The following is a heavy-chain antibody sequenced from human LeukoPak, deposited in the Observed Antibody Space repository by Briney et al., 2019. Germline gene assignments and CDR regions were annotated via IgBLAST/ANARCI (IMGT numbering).Heavy chain of an antibody. J-gene: IGHJ6*02. Sequence: ASVKVSCKASGYTFTSYYMHWVRQAPGQGLEWMGIINPSGGSTSYAQKFQGRVTMTTDTSTSTAYMELGSLRFDDTAVYYCARDCSSTSCYATHYYYYGMDVWGQGTTVTVSS. V-gene: IGHV1-46*01. CDR3: ARDCSSTSCYATHYYYYGMDV. D-gene: IGHD2-2*01. CDR2: INPSGGST. CDR1: GYTFTSYY.